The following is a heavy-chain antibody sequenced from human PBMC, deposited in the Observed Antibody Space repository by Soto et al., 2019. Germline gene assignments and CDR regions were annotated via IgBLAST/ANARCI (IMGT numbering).Heavy chain of an antibody. CDR2: ISYSGTT. Sequence: WETLSLTCTVSGVSVNSGSFYWAWIRQPPGKGLEWIGFISYSGTTNYNPSLKSRVTVSVDTSRSQISLKVSSLTAADSAVYYCARGATVTQYDYWGQGTLVTVSS. CDR3: ARGATVTQYDY. D-gene: IGHD4-17*01. V-gene: IGHV4-61*01. J-gene: IGHJ4*02. CDR1: GVSVNSGSFY.